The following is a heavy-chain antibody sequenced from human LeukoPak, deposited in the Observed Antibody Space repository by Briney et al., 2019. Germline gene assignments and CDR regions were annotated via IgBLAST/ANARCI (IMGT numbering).Heavy chain of an antibody. V-gene: IGHV3-64*04. Sequence: PGGSLRLSCSASGFPFSSYAMHWVRQAPGKGLEYVSAISDSGGSTYYADSVKGRFTISRDNSKNTLYLQMNSLRAEDTAVYYCAKDYDSSGWAAFDIWGQGTMVTVSS. CDR1: GFPFSSYA. CDR3: AKDYDSSGWAAFDI. D-gene: IGHD3-22*01. J-gene: IGHJ3*02. CDR2: ISDSGGST.